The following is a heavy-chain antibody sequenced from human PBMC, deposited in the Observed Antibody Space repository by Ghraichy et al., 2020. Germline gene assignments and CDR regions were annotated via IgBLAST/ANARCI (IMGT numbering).Heavy chain of an antibody. Sequence: GGSLRLSCAASGFPFSDHWMTWVRRSPGKGLEWVASINRYGNEIYYADSVKGRFTISRYDARESLFLQMINLRGDDTAMFYCARALRDYQPKGDWYFDLWGRGTLVTVSS. CDR3: ARALRDYQPKGDWYFDL. V-gene: IGHV3-7*03. CDR1: GFPFSDHW. D-gene: IGHD4-17*01. CDR2: INRYGNEI. J-gene: IGHJ2*01.